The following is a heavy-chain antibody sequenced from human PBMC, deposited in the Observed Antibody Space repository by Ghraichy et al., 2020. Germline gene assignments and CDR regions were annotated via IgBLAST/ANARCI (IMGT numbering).Heavy chain of an antibody. CDR1: GYTFTGYD. CDR3: ARDRGVVAPAAIMGSGRPSRWFDP. V-gene: IGHV1-2*06. Sequence: ASVKVSCKASGYTFTGYDMHWVRQAPGQGLEWMGRINPNSGGTNYAQKFQGRVTMTRDTSISTAYMELSRLRSDDTAVYYCARDRGVVAPAAIMGSGRPSRWFDPWGQGTLVTVSS. J-gene: IGHJ5*02. D-gene: IGHD2-2*01. CDR2: INPNSGGT.